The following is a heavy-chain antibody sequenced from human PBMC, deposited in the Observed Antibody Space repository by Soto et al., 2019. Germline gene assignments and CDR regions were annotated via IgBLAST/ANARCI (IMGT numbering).Heavy chain of an antibody. CDR1: GGSISSSSYY. D-gene: IGHD4-17*01. Sequence: LSETLSLTCTVSGGSISSSSYYWGWIRQPPGKGLEWIGSIYYSGSTYYNPSLKSRVTISVDTSKNQFSLKLSSVTAADTAVYYCARHRGTLRWFSNIDYWGQGTLVTVSS. V-gene: IGHV4-39*01. CDR3: ARHRGTLRWFSNIDY. J-gene: IGHJ4*02. CDR2: IYYSGST.